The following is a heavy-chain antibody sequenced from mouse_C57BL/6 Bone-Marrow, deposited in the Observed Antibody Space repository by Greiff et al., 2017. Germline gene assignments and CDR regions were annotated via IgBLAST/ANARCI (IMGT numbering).Heavy chain of an antibody. CDR2: ISDGGSYT. CDR3: ARRATMVTYWYFDV. Sequence: EVQRVESGGGLVKPGGSLKLSCAASGFTFSSYAMSWVRQTPEKRLEWVATISDGGSYTYYPDNVKGRFTISRDNAKNNLYLQMSHLKSEDTAMYYCARRATMVTYWYFDVWGTGTTVTVSS. CDR1: GFTFSSYA. D-gene: IGHD2-2*01. V-gene: IGHV5-4*01. J-gene: IGHJ1*03.